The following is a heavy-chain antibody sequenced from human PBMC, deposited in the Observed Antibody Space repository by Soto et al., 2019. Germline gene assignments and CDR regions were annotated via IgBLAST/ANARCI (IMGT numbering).Heavy chain of an antibody. CDR3: ARDPAGGGLDY. CDR2: IYHSGST. Sequence: SETLSLTCAVSGGSISSRDWWTWVRQPPGKGLEWIGEIYHSGSTNYNPSLKSRVTISVDMSKNQFSLHLSSVTAADTALYYCARDPAGGGLDYWGQGTLVTVSS. V-gene: IGHV4-4*02. CDR1: GGSISSRDW. J-gene: IGHJ4*02. D-gene: IGHD1-26*01.